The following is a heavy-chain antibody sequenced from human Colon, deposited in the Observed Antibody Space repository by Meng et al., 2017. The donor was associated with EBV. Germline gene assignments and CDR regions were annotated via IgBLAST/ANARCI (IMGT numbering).Heavy chain of an antibody. CDR3: MRDLLVLEKNEV. V-gene: IGHV4-4*02. CDR1: GGSISSSNW. J-gene: IGHJ2*01. D-gene: IGHD1-1*01. Sequence: QVQLEEAGPRLVKPSETLSLTCAVSGGSISSSNWWGWVRQSPEKGLEWIGEIFHSGLTNYNPSLQSRVTISVDKSKNQFSLEVTSVTAADTAIYYCMRDLLVLEKNEVWGRGTLVTVSS. CDR2: IFHSGLT.